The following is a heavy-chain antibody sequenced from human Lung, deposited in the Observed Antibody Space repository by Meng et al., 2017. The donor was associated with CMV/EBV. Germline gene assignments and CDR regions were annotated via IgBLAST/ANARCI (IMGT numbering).Heavy chain of an antibody. CDR2: NYYSGST. J-gene: IGHJ4*02. D-gene: IGHD3-16*02. V-gene: IGHV4-59*08. Sequence: GQMQAAGPRLVKPSETLSLSCAVSGGTSSTCYWCWIRQPPGKGREWMGNNYYSGSTNYNPSLASRVTISVDSTKNQFSLKLSSVTAADTAVYYCARHQNGGTYPLDYWGQGTLVTVSS. CDR1: GGTSSTCY. CDR3: ARHQNGGTYPLDY.